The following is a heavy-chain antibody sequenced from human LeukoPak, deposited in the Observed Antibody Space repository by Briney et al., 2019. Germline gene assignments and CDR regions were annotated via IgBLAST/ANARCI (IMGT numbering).Heavy chain of an antibody. CDR1: GGSISSYY. CDR2: IYYSGST. V-gene: IGHV4-59*12. D-gene: IGHD6-13*01. CDR3: AKDMRQQLISDAFDI. J-gene: IGHJ3*02. Sequence: SETLSLTCTVSGGSISSYYWSWIRQPPGKGLEWIGYIYYSGSTNYNPSLKSRVTISVDTSKNQFSLNLSSVTAADTAVYYCAKDMRQQLISDAFDIWGQGTMVTVSS.